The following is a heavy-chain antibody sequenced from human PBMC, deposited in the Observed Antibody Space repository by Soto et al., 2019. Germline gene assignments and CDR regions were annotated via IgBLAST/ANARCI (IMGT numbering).Heavy chain of an antibody. CDR1: GYTFSSSI. Sequence: VRLEQSGAEVKKPGASVTVSCKASGYTFSSSIISWVRQAPGQGLEWMGWISVYSGHTNYAPKFQGRVTVTTDTSTSTANMELRSLRSDDTAVYYCATSPMAARYGNWFDRWGHGTLVTVSS. CDR2: ISVYSGHT. CDR3: ATSPMAARYGNWFDR. V-gene: IGHV1-18*04. D-gene: IGHD5-18*01. J-gene: IGHJ5*02.